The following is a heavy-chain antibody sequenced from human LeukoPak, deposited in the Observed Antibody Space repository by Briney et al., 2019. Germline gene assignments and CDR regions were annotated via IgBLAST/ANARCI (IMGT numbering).Heavy chain of an antibody. D-gene: IGHD6-19*01. CDR2: ISSCNSYI. V-gene: IGHV3-21*01. CDR1: GFTFSSYS. J-gene: IGHJ4*02. Sequence: GGSLSLSCAASGFTFSSYSLNWIRQAQGTGLERVSSISSCNSYIYYADSVKGRFTISTDNAKNSLYLQMNSLRAEDTAVYYWARDYSGWGRDFDYWGQGTLVTVSS. CDR3: ARDYSGWGRDFDY.